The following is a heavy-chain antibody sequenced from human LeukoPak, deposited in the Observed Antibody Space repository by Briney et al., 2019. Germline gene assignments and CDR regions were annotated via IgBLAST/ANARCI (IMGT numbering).Heavy chain of an antibody. CDR2: ISGNGGST. J-gene: IGHJ4*02. D-gene: IGHD3-22*01. V-gene: IGHV3-23*01. CDR3: AKNLRITMIVVVIEAFDY. Sequence: GGSLRLSCTTPKFNFRNYGLTWVRQAPGKELEWVSSISGNGGSTQYAASVQGRFTISRDNSKNTLYLQMNSLRGEDTAVYYCAKNLRITMIVVVIEAFDYWGQGTLVTVSS. CDR1: KFNFRNYG.